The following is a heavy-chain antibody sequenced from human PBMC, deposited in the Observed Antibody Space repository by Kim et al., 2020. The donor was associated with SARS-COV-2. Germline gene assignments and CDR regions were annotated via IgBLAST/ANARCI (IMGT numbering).Heavy chain of an antibody. CDR1: GFAVSSAY. Sequence: GGSLRLSCAATGFAVSSAYMSWVRQAPGKGLEWVSVVYSNGITYYGDSVKGRFTVSRDNSRNTLYLQMNNLRAEDTAVYYCATDVMGARSGVRETFATETVDFWGQGTLVIVSS. D-gene: IGHD4-17*01. CDR2: VYSNGIT. J-gene: IGHJ4*02. V-gene: IGHV3-53*01. CDR3: ATDVMGARSGVRETFATETVDF.